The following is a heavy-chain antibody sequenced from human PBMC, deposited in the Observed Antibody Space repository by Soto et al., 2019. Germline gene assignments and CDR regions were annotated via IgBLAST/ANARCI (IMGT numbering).Heavy chain of an antibody. Sequence: SETLSLTCTVSGGSISSSSYYWGWIRQPPGKGLEWIGSIYYSGSTYYNPSLKSRVTISVDTSKNQFSLKLSSVTAADTAVYYWASLGSSGWYLDYWGQGTLVTVSS. CDR2: IYYSGST. CDR1: GGSISSSSYY. V-gene: IGHV4-39*01. J-gene: IGHJ4*02. CDR3: ASLGSSGWYLDY. D-gene: IGHD6-19*01.